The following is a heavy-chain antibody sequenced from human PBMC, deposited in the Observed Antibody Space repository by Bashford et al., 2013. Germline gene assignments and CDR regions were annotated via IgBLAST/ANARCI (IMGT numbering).Heavy chain of an antibody. V-gene: IGHV4-34*01. D-gene: IGHD6-13*01. CDR3: ARGPYSSSWYVQYYYYGMDV. CDR2: INHSGST. J-gene: IGHJ6*02. CDR1: GGSFSGYY. Sequence: SETLSLTCAVYGGSFSGYYWSWIRQPPGKGLEWIGEINHSGSTNYNPSLKSRVTISVDTSKNQFSLKLSSVTAADTAVYYCARGPYSSSWYVQYYYYGMDVWGQGTTVTVSS.